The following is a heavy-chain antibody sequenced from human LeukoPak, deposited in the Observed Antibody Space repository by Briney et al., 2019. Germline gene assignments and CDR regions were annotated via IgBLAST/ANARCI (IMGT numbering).Heavy chain of an antibody. CDR2: IKHDGSEK. D-gene: IGHD3-10*01. CDR3: TRDSQGSGIYSVDY. V-gene: IGHV3-7*05. Sequence: GGSLRLSCGASGFTLSSYWMSWVRQAPGKGLEWVANIKHDGSEKYYVDSVKGRFTISRDNAKNSLYLQMNSLRAEDTAVYWCTRDSQGSGIYSVDYWGQGTLVTVSS. CDR1: GFTLSSYW. J-gene: IGHJ4*02.